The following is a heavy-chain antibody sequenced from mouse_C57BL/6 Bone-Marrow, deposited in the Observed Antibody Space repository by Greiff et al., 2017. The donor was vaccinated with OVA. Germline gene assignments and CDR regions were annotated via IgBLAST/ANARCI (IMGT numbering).Heavy chain of an antibody. Sequence: VQLQQSGPELVQPGASVKITCKASGYSFTGYYMNWVKQRPEKSLEWIGEIRPSTGGNTNNQKFKAKATLTVDKSSSTAYMQLKSLTSEDSAVDYCARRRGYDYAWCAYWGQGTLVTVSA. CDR3: ARRRGYDYAWCAY. J-gene: IGHJ3*01. V-gene: IGHV1-42*01. D-gene: IGHD2-4*01. CDR1: GYSFTGYY. CDR2: IRPSTGGN.